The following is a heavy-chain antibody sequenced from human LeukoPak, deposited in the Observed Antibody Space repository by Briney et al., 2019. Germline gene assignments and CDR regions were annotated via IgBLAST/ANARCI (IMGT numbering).Heavy chain of an antibody. CDR3: ARAVYSFGSGSYSGYYGMDV. J-gene: IGHJ6*02. D-gene: IGHD3-10*01. CDR2: INPSGGST. CDR1: GYTFTSYY. V-gene: IGHV1-46*01. Sequence: GASVKVSCEASGYTFTSYYMHWVRQAPGQGLEWMGIINPSGGSTSYAQKFQGRVSISRDMSTSRVYMELSSLRSEDTAIYYCARAVYSFGSGSYSGYYGMDVWGQGTTVTVSS.